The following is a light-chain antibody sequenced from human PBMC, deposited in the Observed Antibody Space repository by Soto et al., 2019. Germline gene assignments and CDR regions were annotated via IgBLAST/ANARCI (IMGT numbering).Light chain of an antibody. V-gene: IGKV1-5*03. J-gene: IGKJ1*01. Sequence: DIQMTQSTSTLSASVGDRVTITCRASQSISSWLAWYQQKPGKAPKLLIYKASSLESGVPSRFSGSGSGTECTLTISSLQPDDFATYYCQQYNSYPWTFGQGTKVEIK. CDR2: KAS. CDR1: QSISSW. CDR3: QQYNSYPWT.